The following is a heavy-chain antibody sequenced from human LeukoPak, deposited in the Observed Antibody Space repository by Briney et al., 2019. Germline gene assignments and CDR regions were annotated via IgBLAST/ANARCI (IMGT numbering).Heavy chain of an antibody. J-gene: IGHJ5*02. CDR2: MRGSGET. CDR3: ASGKGVYDFGWLDP. Sequence: PGGSLRLSCAVSGFSVSNYYMSWVRQAPGKGLEWVSLMRGSGETFYADSVKGRFTISRDDSKNTVYPQMSSLRVEDTAVYFCASGKGVYDFGWLDPWGQGTPVSVSS. V-gene: IGHV3-66*02. D-gene: IGHD3-3*01. CDR1: GFSVSNYY.